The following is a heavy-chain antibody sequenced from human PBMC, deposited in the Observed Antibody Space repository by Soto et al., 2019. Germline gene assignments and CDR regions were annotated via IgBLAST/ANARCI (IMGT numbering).Heavy chain of an antibody. J-gene: IGHJ3*02. CDR2: IKQDGSEK. Sequence: PGGSLRLSCAASGFTFSSYWMSWVRQAPGKGLEWVANIKQDGSEKYYVDSVKGRFTISRDNAKNSLYLQMNSLRAEDTAVYYCARWRQLWLKDAFDIWGQGTMVTVS. CDR3: ARWRQLWLKDAFDI. D-gene: IGHD5-18*01. V-gene: IGHV3-7*03. CDR1: GFTFSSYW.